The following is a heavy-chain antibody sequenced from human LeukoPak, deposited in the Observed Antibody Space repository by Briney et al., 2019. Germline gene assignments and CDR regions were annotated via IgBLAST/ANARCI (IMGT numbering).Heavy chain of an antibody. CDR2: IYYSGST. CDR3: ARGRARRLSCAFDI. CDR1: GGSISSSSYY. J-gene: IGHJ3*02. V-gene: IGHV4-39*07. D-gene: IGHD2-15*01. Sequence: PSETLSLTCTVSGGSISSSSYYWGWIRQPPGKGLEWIGSIYYSGSTYYNPSLKSRVTISVDTSKNQFSLKLSSVTAADTAVYYCARGRARRLSCAFDIWGQGTMVTVSS.